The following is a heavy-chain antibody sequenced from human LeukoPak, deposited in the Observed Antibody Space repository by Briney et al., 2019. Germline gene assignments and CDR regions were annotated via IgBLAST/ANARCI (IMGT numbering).Heavy chain of an antibody. CDR3: ARAKWFGELSPFDY. Sequence: GGSLRLSCAASGFTFSSYWMHWVRQAPGKGLVWVSRINSDGSSTTYADSVKGRFTISRDNAKNTLYLQMNSLSAEDTAVYYCARAKWFGELSPFDYWGQGTLVTVSS. D-gene: IGHD3-10*01. J-gene: IGHJ4*02. CDR1: GFTFSSYW. CDR2: INSDGSST. V-gene: IGHV3-74*01.